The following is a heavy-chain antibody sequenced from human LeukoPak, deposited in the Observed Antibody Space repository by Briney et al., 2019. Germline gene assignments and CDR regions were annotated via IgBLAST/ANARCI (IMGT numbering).Heavy chain of an antibody. D-gene: IGHD1-26*01. CDR1: GFTFSSYA. J-gene: IGHJ4*02. CDR2: ISGSGGST. CDR3: AKAGSYWDFDY. Sequence: GGSPRLSCAASGFTFSSYAMSWVRQAPGKGLEWVSGISGSGGSTYYADSVKGRFTISRDNSKNTLYLQMNSLRAEDTAVYYCAKAGSYWDFDYWGQGTLVTVSS. V-gene: IGHV3-23*01.